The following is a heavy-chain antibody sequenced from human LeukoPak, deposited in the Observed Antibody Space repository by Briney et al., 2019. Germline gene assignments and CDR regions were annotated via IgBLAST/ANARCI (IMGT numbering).Heavy chain of an antibody. CDR3: ARDQGILTGVDY. CDR2: INPNSGGT. J-gene: IGHJ4*02. CDR1: GYTFTGYY. Sequence: ASVKVSCKASGYTFTGYYMHWVRRAPGQGLEWMGWINPNSGGTNYAQKFQGRVTMTRDTSISTAYMELSRLRSDDTAVYYCARDQGILTGVDYWGQGTLVTVSP. V-gene: IGHV1-2*02. D-gene: IGHD3-9*01.